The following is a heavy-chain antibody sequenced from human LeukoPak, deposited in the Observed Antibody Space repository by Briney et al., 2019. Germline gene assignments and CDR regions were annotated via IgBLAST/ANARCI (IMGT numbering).Heavy chain of an antibody. CDR2: IYTSGST. CDR3: ARGGYYGSGNDFRFDP. V-gene: IGHV4-4*07. Sequence: SETLSLTCTVSGGSISSYYWSWIRQPAGKGLEWIGRIYTSGSTNYNPSLKSRITISVDTSKNQFSLKLSSVSAADTAVYYCARGGYYGSGNDFRFDPWGQGTLVTVSS. CDR1: GGSISSYY. J-gene: IGHJ5*02. D-gene: IGHD3-10*01.